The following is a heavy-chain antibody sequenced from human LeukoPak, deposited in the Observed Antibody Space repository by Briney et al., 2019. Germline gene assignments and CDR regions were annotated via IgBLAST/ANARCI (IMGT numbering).Heavy chain of an antibody. V-gene: IGHV3-7*01. CDR2: LKQDGSVE. J-gene: IGHJ4*02. Sequence: GGSLRLSCAASGFTFENYWMSWVRQAPGKGPEWVANLKQDGSVEHYLDSVKGRFTISRDNAKNSLILQMNSLRAEDTAVYYCARWAGVTDYWGQGTLVTVSS. CDR1: GFTFENYW. D-gene: IGHD5-18*01. CDR3: ARWAGVTDY.